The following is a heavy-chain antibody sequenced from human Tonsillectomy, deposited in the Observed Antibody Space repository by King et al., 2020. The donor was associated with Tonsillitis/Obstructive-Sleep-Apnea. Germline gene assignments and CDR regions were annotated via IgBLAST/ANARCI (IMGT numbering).Heavy chain of an antibody. Sequence: VQLVESGGGLVQPGGSLRLSCAASGFTFNSYSMNWVRQAPGKGLEWLSYISSSSSTIYYADSVKGRFTISRDNAKNSLYLQMNSLRDEDTAVYYCARDRRGQGYCSSTGCVTRYWGQGTLVTVSS. CDR3: ARDRRGQGYCSSTGCVTRY. J-gene: IGHJ4*02. CDR1: GFTFNSYS. D-gene: IGHD2-2*01. CDR2: ISSSSSTI. V-gene: IGHV3-48*02.